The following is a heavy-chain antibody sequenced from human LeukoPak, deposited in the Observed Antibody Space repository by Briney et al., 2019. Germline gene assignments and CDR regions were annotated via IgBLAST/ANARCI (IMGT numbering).Heavy chain of an antibody. V-gene: IGHV3-30*04. CDR3: ASPRGYSGYDLGFDY. CDR2: ISYDGSNK. CDR1: GFTFSSYA. D-gene: IGHD5-12*01. Sequence: GGSLRLSCAASGFTFSSYAMHWVRQAPGKGLEWVAVISYDGSNKYYADSVKGRFTISRDNSKNTLYLQMNSLRAEETAVYYCASPRGYSGYDLGFDYWGQGTLVTVSS. J-gene: IGHJ4*02.